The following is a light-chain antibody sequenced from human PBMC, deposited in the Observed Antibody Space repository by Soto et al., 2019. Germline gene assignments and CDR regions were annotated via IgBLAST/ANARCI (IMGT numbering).Light chain of an antibody. CDR3: QHYNSYSEA. CDR2: HAS. J-gene: IGKJ1*01. CDR1: QNITNN. Sequence: DIQMTQSPSSRSAPIGDRVTITCQASQNITNNLSWYQQKPGKAPNLLIYHASKLAKGVTSRFSGSGSGTEFTLTISSLQPDDFATYYCQHYNSYSEACGQGTKVDIK. V-gene: IGKV1-5*01.